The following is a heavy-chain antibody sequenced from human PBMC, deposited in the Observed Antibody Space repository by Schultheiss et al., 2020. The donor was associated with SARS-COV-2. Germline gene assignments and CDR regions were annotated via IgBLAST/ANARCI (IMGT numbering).Heavy chain of an antibody. CDR2: IYYSGST. Sequence: SETLSLTCTVSGGSISSYYWSWIRQPPGKGLEWIGYIYYSGSTYYNPSLKSRVTISVDTSKNQFSLKLSSVTAADTATYYCARHWGAMVRGVLQDWFDPWGQGTLVTVSS. V-gene: IGHV4-59*06. D-gene: IGHD3-10*01. CDR3: ARHWGAMVRGVLQDWFDP. J-gene: IGHJ5*02. CDR1: GGSISSYY.